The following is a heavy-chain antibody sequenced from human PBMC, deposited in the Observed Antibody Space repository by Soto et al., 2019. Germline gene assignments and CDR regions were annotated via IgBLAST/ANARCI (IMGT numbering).Heavy chain of an antibody. CDR3: ARRARPDFYYMDV. CDR2: ISSNGVGT. J-gene: IGHJ6*03. V-gene: IGHV3-64*01. D-gene: IGHD6-6*01. CDR1: GFTLSGYA. Sequence: GGSLRLSCAASGFTLSGYAMDWVRQAPGKGLEYVSGISSNGVGTYYASSVQGRFTISRDNSKNTVYLQMGSLRPEDMAVYYCARRARPDFYYMDVWGKGTTITVSS.